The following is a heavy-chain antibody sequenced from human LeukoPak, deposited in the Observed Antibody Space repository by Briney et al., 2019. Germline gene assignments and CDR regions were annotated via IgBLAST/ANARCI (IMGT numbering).Heavy chain of an antibody. V-gene: IGHV4-61*01. CDR1: GYSISSGYY. Sequence: SETLSPTCTVSGYSISSGYYWSWIRQPPGKGLEWIGYIYYSGSTNYNPSLKSRVTISVDTSKNQFSLKLSSVTAADTAVYYCARGPVGSSWYSFDYWGQGTLVTVSS. CDR2: IYYSGST. D-gene: IGHD6-13*01. CDR3: ARGPVGSSWYSFDY. J-gene: IGHJ4*02.